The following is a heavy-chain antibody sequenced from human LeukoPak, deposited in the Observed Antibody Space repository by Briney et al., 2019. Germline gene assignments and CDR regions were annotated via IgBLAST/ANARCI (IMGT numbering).Heavy chain of an antibody. CDR1: GFTFSSYW. J-gene: IGHJ4*02. D-gene: IGHD3-16*02. CDR3: ARDLPYYDYVWGSYRYTDYFDY. CDR2: INSDGSST. Sequence: GGSLRLSCAASGFTFSSYWMHWVRQAPGKGLVWVSRINSDGSSTSYADSVKGRFTIPRDNAKNTLYLQMNSLRAEDTAVYYCARDLPYYDYVWGSYRYTDYFDYWGQGTLVTVSS. V-gene: IGHV3-74*01.